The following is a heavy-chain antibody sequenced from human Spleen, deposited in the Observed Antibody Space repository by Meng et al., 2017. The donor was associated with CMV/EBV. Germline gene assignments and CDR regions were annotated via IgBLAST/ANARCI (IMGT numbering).Heavy chain of an antibody. J-gene: IGHJ6*02. CDR2: ISFDGSDT. CDR3: ARDRGVAARQNYYSMDV. V-gene: IGHV3-30*04. Sequence: GGSLRLSCAASGFSFTSYSLHWVRQAPGKGLEWVAVISFDGSDTYCADSVKGRFTISRDNSKKMLYLQMNSLRVEDTAVYYCARDRGVAARQNYYSMDVWGQGTTVTVSS. CDR1: GFSFTSYS. D-gene: IGHD6-6*01.